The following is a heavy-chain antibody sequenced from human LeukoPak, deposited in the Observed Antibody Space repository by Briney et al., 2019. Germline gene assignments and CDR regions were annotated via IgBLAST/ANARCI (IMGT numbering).Heavy chain of an antibody. Sequence: GGSLRLSCAASGFTFSSYSMNWVRQAPGKGLEWVSYISSSSSTIYCADSVKGRFTISRDNAKNSLYLQMNSLRAEDTAVYYCARGGYSYGYRDDYYYYMDVWGKGTTVTVSS. D-gene: IGHD5-18*01. J-gene: IGHJ6*03. V-gene: IGHV3-48*01. CDR3: ARGGYSYGYRDDYYYYMDV. CDR2: ISSSSSTI. CDR1: GFTFSSYS.